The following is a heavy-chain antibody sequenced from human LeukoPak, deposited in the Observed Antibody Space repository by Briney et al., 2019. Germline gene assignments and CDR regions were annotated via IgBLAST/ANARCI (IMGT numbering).Heavy chain of an antibody. J-gene: IGHJ4*02. D-gene: IGHD3-22*01. CDR2: ISDSGGRT. V-gene: IGHV3-23*01. CDR3: AKRGVVIRVILVGFHKEAYYFDS. Sequence: PGGSLRLSCAVSGITLSNYGMSWVRQAPGKGLEWVAGISDSGGRTNYADSVKGRFTISRDNPKNTLYLQMNSLRAEDTAAYFCAKRGVVIRVILVGFHKEAYYFDSWGQGAPVTVSS. CDR1: GITLSNYG.